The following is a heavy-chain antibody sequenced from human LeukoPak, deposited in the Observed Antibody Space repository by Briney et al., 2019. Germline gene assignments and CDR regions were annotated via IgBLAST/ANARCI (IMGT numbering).Heavy chain of an antibody. V-gene: IGHV1-2*02. J-gene: IGHJ4*02. CDR3: ARGVDTDYSDY. D-gene: IGHD5-18*01. CDR2: INPNSGGT. Sequence: ASVKVSCKTFGYTFTDHYTHWVRQAPGQGLEWMGWINPNSGGTKYAEKFQGRVTMTRDTSTSTGYMEVSRLRYDDTAVYYCARGVDTDYSDYWGQGTLVTVSS. CDR1: GYTFTDHY.